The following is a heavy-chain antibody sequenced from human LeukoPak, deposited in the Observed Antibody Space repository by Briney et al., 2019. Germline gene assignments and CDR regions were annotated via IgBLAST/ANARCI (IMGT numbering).Heavy chain of an antibody. Sequence: GRSLRLSCAASGFTFSTYTMHWVRQAPGKGLEWVAVIAYDGSSTYYAESVRGRFTFSRDNSKNTLYLQMNSLKPEDTAVYYCARGYRPYNSACLFASWGQGTLVTVSS. CDR2: IAYDGSST. CDR3: ARGYRPYNSACLFAS. V-gene: IGHV3-30*04. D-gene: IGHD6-25*01. CDR1: GFTFSTYT. J-gene: IGHJ4*02.